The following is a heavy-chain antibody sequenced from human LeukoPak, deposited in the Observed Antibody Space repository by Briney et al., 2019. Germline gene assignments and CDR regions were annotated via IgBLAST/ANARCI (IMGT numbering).Heavy chain of an antibody. CDR1: GGSISSYY. D-gene: IGHD6-19*01. CDR2: IYYSGST. J-gene: IGHJ6*03. Sequence: SETLSLTCTVSGGSISSYYWSWIRQPPGKGLEWIGYIYYSGSTNYNPSLKSRVTISVDTSKNQFPLKLSSVTAADTAVYYCAREAGGDYYYYYYMDVWGKGTTVTVSS. V-gene: IGHV4-59*01. CDR3: AREAGGDYYYYYYMDV.